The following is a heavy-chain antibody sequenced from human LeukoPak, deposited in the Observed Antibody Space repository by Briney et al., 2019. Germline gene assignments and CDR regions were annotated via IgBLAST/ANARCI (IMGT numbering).Heavy chain of an antibody. D-gene: IGHD3-9*01. J-gene: IGHJ4*02. CDR2: ISGRGDRT. CDR3: ARDPGYAIYYFDY. V-gene: IGHV3-23*01. CDR1: GFTFSTYA. Sequence: PGGSLRLSCAASGFTFSTYAMNWVRQAPGKGLEWVSTISGRGDRTFYADSVKGRLSISRDNSKNMLYLQMNSLRAEDTAVYYCARDPGYAIYYFDYWGQGTLVTVSS.